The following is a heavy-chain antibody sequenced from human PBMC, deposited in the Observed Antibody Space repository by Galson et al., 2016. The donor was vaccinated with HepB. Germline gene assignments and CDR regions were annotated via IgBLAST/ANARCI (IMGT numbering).Heavy chain of an antibody. D-gene: IGHD1-26*01. CDR2: IQYSGNI. CDR1: GGSVISDNYY. J-gene: IGHJ4*02. Sequence: ETLSLTCTVSGGSVISDNYYWSWIRQPPGKGLEWIGFIQYSGNINCNPSLRGRVTISIDTSKNQFSLKVNSVTAADTAVYYCARDQNGSYLAYWGLGALVAVSS. V-gene: IGHV4-61*01. CDR3: ARDQNGSYLAY.